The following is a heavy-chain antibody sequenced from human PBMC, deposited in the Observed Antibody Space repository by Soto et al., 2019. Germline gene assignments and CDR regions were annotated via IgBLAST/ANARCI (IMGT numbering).Heavy chain of an antibody. J-gene: IGHJ3*02. CDR3: ARGGYSGNSKDPFYI. V-gene: IGHV5-51*01. CDR2: IYPGDSDT. Sequence: GESLKISCKGSGYTFTAYWIGWVRQMPGKSLEWMGIIYPGDSDTRYSPSFQGQVTISADKSISTAYLQWSSLKASDTAMFYCARGGYSGNSKDPFYIWGPGTMVTVSS. D-gene: IGHD6-25*01. CDR1: GYTFTAYW.